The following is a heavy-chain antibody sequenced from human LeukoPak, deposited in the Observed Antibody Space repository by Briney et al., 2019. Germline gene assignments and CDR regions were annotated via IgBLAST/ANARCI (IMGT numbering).Heavy chain of an antibody. CDR1: GYTFSRYG. CDR3: GRDWDWHVQF. V-gene: IGHV1-18*01. CDR2: IGVFNGNR. J-gene: IGHJ4*02. D-gene: IGHD1-26*01. Sequence: ASVKVSCKTSGYTFSRYGFSWVRQAPGQGLEWIGWIGVFNGNRNYAKRVQGRITLTADTSTNTTYMELRSLTSDDTAVYFCGRDWDWHVQFWGQGTLITVSS.